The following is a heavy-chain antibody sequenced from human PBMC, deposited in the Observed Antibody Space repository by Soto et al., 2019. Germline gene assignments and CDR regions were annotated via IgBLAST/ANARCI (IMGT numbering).Heavy chain of an antibody. CDR1: GFTFSSYA. CDR2: ISGSGGST. J-gene: IGHJ4*02. Sequence: EVQLLESGGGLVQPGGSLRLSCAASGFTFSSYAMSRVRQAPGKGLEWVSAISGSGGSTYYADSVKGRFTISRDNSKNTLYLQMNSLRAEDTAVYYCAKDHRDGYNYDYWCQGTLVTVSS. V-gene: IGHV3-23*01. D-gene: IGHD5-12*01. CDR3: AKDHRDGYNYDY.